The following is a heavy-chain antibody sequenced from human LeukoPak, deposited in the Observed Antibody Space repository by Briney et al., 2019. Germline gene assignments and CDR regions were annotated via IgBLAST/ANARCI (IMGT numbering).Heavy chain of an antibody. Sequence: PGGSLRLSCAASGFTVSSNYMSWVRQAPGKGLEWVSVINSGCTYYADSVKGRFSISRDTSKNTLYLQMSSLRAEDTAVYYCARNGDYDYWGQGTLVTVSS. V-gene: IGHV3-53*01. CDR3: ARNGDYDY. CDR1: GFTVSSNY. J-gene: IGHJ4*02. CDR2: INSGCT. D-gene: IGHD4-17*01.